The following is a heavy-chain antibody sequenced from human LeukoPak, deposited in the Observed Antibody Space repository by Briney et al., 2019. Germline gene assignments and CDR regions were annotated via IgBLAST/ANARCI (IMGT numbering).Heavy chain of an antibody. CDR3: ARTTRILGLSLVDY. CDR1: GFYFDYYA. V-gene: IGHV3-23*01. Sequence: GGSLRLSCAASGFYFDYYAMSWVRQPPGQGLEWVSTISGSAITTFYADAVKGRFTISRDNSQNTMFLQMNSLRADDTAVYHCARTTRILGLSLVDYWGQGIQVTVSS. CDR2: ISGSAITT. J-gene: IGHJ4*02. D-gene: IGHD1-14*01.